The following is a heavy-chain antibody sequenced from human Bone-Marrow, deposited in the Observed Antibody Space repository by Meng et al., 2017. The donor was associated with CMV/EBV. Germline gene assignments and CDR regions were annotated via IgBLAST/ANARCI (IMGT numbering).Heavy chain of an antibody. V-gene: IGHV3-66*02. CDR1: GFSIYSTY. CDR2: IYSGGDT. J-gene: IGHJ5*02. CDR3: ASHRS. Sequence: DVQVVDSGGRVVKPGGSLRLSCTASGFSIYSTYMNWVRQAPGKGLEWVSIIYSGGDTIYAESVKGRFTISRDISKNALYLQMNNLRLEDTGTYYCASHRSWGQGTLVTVSS.